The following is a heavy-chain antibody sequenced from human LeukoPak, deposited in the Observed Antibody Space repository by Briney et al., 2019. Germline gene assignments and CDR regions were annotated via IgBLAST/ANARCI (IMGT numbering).Heavy chain of an antibody. CDR1: GGSISSYY. CDR3: ATRYYYDSSGYSY. Sequence: SETLSLTCTVSGGSISSYYWSWIRQPPGKGLEWIGYIYYSGSTNYNPSLKSRVTISVDTSKNQFSLKLSSVTAADTAVYYCATRYYYDSSGYSYWGQGTLVTVSS. CDR2: IYYSGST. V-gene: IGHV4-59*01. D-gene: IGHD3-22*01. J-gene: IGHJ4*02.